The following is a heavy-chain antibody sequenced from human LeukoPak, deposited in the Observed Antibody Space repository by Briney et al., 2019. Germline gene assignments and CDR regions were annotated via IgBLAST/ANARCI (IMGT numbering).Heavy chain of an antibody. Sequence: SETLSLTCTVSRGSISSYYWSWIRQPAGKGLEWIGRIYTSGSTNYNPSLKSRVTMSVDTAKNQFSLKLSSVTAADTAVYYCARVNKRFTMIVVTWYFDLWGRGTLVTVSS. CDR1: RGSISSYY. CDR2: IYTSGST. J-gene: IGHJ2*01. D-gene: IGHD3-22*01. V-gene: IGHV4-4*07. CDR3: ARVNKRFTMIVVTWYFDL.